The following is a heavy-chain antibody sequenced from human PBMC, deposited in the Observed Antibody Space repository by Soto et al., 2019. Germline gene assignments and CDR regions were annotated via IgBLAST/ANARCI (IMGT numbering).Heavy chain of an antibody. CDR2: INHSGST. J-gene: IGHJ5*02. V-gene: IGHV4-34*01. CDR3: ARGSYYGSGSLSGNWFDP. D-gene: IGHD3-10*01. CDR1: GGYFSCYY. Sequence: SETLSLTCAVDGGYFSCYYWSWIRQPPGKGLEWIGEINHSGSTNYNPSLKSRVTISVDTSKNQFSLKLSSVTAADTAVYYCARGSYYGSGSLSGNWFDPWGQGTLVTVSS.